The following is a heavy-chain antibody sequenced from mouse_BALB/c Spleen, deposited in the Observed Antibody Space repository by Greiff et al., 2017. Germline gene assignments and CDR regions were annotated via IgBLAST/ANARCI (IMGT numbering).Heavy chain of an antibody. Sequence: EVQLQESGPGLVKPSQSLSLTCTVTGYSITSDYAWNWIRQFPGNKLEWMGYISYSGSTNYNPSLKSRISITRDTSKNQFFLQLNSVTTEDTATYDCTRKATEAYFDYWGQGTTLTVSS. V-gene: IGHV3-2*02. J-gene: IGHJ2*01. CDR1: GYSITSDYA. CDR3: TRKATEAYFDY. D-gene: IGHD3-2*02. CDR2: ISYSGST.